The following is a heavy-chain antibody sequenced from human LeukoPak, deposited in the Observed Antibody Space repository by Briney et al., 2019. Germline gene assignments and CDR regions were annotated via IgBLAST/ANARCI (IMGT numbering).Heavy chain of an antibody. CDR3: ARQGGITIFGVVPDYYYMDV. CDR1: GYSFTSYW. D-gene: IGHD3-3*01. Sequence: GESLKISCKGSGYSFTSYWIGWVRQMPGKGLEWMGAIYPGDSDTRYSPSFQGQVTISADKSISTAYLQWSSLKASDTAMYYCARQGGITIFGVVPDYYYMDVWGKGTTVTVSS. V-gene: IGHV5-51*01. CDR2: IYPGDSDT. J-gene: IGHJ6*03.